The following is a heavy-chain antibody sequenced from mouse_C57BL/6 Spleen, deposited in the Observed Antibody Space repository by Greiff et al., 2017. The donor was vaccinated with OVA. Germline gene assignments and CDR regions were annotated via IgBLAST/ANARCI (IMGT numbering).Heavy chain of an antibody. Sequence: EVHLVESGGGLVKPGGSLKLSCAASGFTFSDYGMHWVRQAPEKGLEWVAYISSGSSTIYYADTVKGRFPISRDNAKNTLFLQMPSLRSKDTAMYDCSSGGDSYYAMDYWGQGTSVTVSS. J-gene: IGHJ4*01. CDR2: ISSGSSTI. CDR3: SSGGDSYYAMDY. CDR1: GFTFSDYG. V-gene: IGHV5-17*01. D-gene: IGHD3-3*01.